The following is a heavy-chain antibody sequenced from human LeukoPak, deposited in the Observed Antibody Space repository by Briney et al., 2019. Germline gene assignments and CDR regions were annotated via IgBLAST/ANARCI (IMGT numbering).Heavy chain of an antibody. CDR1: GQSFTDYW. CDR2: IHPLDSTT. J-gene: IGHJ5*02. Sequence: GESLKISCKASGQSFTDYWIGWVRQMPGKGLEWMGIIHPLDSTTLYTPSFQGQVTISADKSISTAYLQWGSLQPSDTAMYYCARRYYHSTEFDPWGQGTLVTVSS. V-gene: IGHV5-51*01. D-gene: IGHD3-22*01. CDR3: ARRYYHSTEFDP.